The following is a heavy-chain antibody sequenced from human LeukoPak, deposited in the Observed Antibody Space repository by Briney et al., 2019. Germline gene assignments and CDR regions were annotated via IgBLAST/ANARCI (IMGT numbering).Heavy chain of an antibody. Sequence: GGSLRLSCAASGVTVGNNYMNWVRQAPGKGLEWVSLIYSGGGTHYAGSVKGRFTISRDNSKNTLYLQMNSLRVDDTAVYYCARDPPAVAANTYGWGQGTLVTVSS. CDR1: GVTVGNNY. CDR2: IYSGGGT. CDR3: ARDPPAVAANTYG. V-gene: IGHV3-66*01. D-gene: IGHD6-6*01. J-gene: IGHJ4*02.